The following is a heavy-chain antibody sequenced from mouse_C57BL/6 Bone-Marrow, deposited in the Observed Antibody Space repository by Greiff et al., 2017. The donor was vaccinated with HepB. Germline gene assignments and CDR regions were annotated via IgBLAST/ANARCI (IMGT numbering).Heavy chain of an antibody. CDR1: GYTFTSYW. CDR2: IHPSDSDT. Sequence: QVQLQQPGAELVKPGASVKVSCKASGYTFTSYWMHWVKQRPGQGLEWIGRIHPSDSDTNYNQKFKGKDTLTVDKSSSTAYMQLSSLTSEDSAVYYCAILRYYGSSSYYCDYWGQGTTLTVSS. D-gene: IGHD1-1*01. CDR3: AILRYYGSSSYYCDY. J-gene: IGHJ2*01. V-gene: IGHV1-74*01.